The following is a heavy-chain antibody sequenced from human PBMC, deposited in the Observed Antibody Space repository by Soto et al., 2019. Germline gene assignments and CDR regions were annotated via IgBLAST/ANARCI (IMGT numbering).Heavy chain of an antibody. CDR1: GFTFSSYA. D-gene: IGHD4-17*01. J-gene: IGHJ4*02. V-gene: IGHV3-23*01. CDR2: ISGSGGST. CDR3: AKDPYGDLFNYFDY. Sequence: GGSLRLSCAASGFTFSSYAMSWVRQSPGKGLEWVSAISGSGGSTYYADSVKGRFTISRDNSKNTLYLQMNSLRAEDTAVYYCAKDPYGDLFNYFDYWGQGTLVTVSS.